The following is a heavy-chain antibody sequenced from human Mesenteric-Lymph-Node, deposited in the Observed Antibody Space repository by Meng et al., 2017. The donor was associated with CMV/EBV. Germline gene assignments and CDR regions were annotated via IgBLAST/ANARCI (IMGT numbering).Heavy chain of an antibody. CDR2: IKQDGSDK. Sequence: GESLKISCAASGFTFTNYWMSWVRQAPGKGLEWVANIKQDGSDKYFVDSVKGRFTISRDNAKNSLYLQMSSLRAEDTAVYYCARGTTGAPGTDYWGQGTLVTVSS. D-gene: IGHD6-13*01. CDR3: ARGTTGAPGTDY. CDR1: GFTFTNYW. V-gene: IGHV3-7*01. J-gene: IGHJ4*02.